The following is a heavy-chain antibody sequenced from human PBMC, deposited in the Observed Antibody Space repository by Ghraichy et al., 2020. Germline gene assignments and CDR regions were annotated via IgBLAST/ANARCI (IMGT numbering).Heavy chain of an antibody. CDR2: IDGTSTYI. CDR3: ARDLDSSYGMDV. D-gene: IGHD3/OR15-3a*01. Sequence: GGLNISCAASRFTFSNYDMNWVRQAPGKGLEWVSCIDGTSTYIYYADSVKGRFTISRDNAKNSLFLQMNSLTAEDTAVYYCARDLDSSYGMDVWGQGTTVTVSS. V-gene: IGHV3-21*01. CDR1: RFTFSNYD. J-gene: IGHJ6*02.